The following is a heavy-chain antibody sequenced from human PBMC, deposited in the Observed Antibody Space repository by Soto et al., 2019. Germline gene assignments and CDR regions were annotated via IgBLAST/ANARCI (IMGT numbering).Heavy chain of an antibody. Sequence: EVQLVESGGGLVKPGGSLRLSCAASGFTFSNAWMSWVRQAPGKGLEWVGRIKSKTDGGTTDYAAPVKGRFTISRDDSINTLYLQMNSLKTEDTAVYYCTTNLQQMGDYYYYYYIDVWGKGTTVTVSS. V-gene: IGHV3-15*01. J-gene: IGHJ6*03. CDR2: IKSKTDGGTT. D-gene: IGHD6-13*01. CDR1: GFTFSNAW. CDR3: TTNLQQMGDYYYYYYIDV.